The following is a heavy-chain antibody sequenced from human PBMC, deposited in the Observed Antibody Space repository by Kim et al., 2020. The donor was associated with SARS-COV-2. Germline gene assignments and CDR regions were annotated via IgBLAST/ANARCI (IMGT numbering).Heavy chain of an antibody. Sequence: SETLSLTCTVAGYTISSGYYCGWIRQPPGKVLGGIGSIYHSWSTYYNQSLNSRLTISVDTSKNQFSLKLSSVTAADTAVYYCARASVSEDPIVWGQGTLVTVS. J-gene: IGHJ4*02. CDR1: GYTISSGYY. CDR3: ARASVSEDPIV. D-gene: IGHD3-16*02. V-gene: IGHV4-38-2*02. CDR2: IYHSWST.